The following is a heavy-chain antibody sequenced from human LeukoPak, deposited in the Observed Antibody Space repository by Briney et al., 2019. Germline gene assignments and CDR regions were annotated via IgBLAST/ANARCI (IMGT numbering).Heavy chain of an antibody. V-gene: IGHV3-30*18. CDR3: AKDRYGGAFDM. D-gene: IGHD4-23*01. CDR1: GFTFSSYG. Sequence: GGSLRLSCAASGFTFSSYGMHWVRQAPGKGLEWVAVISYDGSNKYYADSVKGRFTISRDNSKNTLYLQMNSLKAEDTAVYYCAKDRYGGAFDMWGQGTMVTVSS. J-gene: IGHJ3*02. CDR2: ISYDGSNK.